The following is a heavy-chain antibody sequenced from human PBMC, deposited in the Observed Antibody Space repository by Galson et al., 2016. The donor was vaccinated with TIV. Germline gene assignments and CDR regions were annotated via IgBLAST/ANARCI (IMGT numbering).Heavy chain of an antibody. D-gene: IGHD5-12*01. CDR1: DSW. V-gene: IGHV5-51*03. J-gene: IGHJ5*02. Sequence: SGAEVKKPGESLNISCKGSDSWVAWVRQKPGRGPESMGVIYPRDSDTRYSPSFEGPVTISVDKSFTTAYLQWTSLKASDSAIYFCAAWRPGGWLDPWGQGTQVIVSS. CDR2: IYPRDSDT. CDR3: AAWRPGGWLDP.